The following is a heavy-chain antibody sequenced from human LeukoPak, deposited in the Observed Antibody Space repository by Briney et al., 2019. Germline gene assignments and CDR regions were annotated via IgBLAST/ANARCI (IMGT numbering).Heavy chain of an antibody. J-gene: IGHJ4*02. CDR1: GFTVSSYA. V-gene: IGHV3-30-3*01. D-gene: IGHD3-22*01. CDR2: ISYDGNNK. Sequence: GPSLRLACAAAGFTVSSYAMNWVRQAPGKGLEWVAVISYDGNNKYYVDSVKGRFTTSRDNSNNTLYLQMHSLRAEDTAVYCCARGGFYYDGSRYPFDYWGQGTLVTVSS. CDR3: ARGGFYYDGSRYPFDY.